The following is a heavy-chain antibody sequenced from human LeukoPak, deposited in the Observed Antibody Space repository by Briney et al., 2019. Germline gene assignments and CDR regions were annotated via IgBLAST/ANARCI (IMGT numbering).Heavy chain of an antibody. CDR2: IYYSGST. Sequence: PSQTLSLTCTVSGVSISSGGYYWRWLRQHPGKGLEWIGYIYYSGSTYYNPSLKSRVTISVDTSKNQFSLKLSSVTAADTAVYYCARDQENYYYMDVWGKGTTVTVSS. CDR1: GVSISSGGYY. J-gene: IGHJ6*03. CDR3: ARDQENYYYMDV. V-gene: IGHV4-31*03.